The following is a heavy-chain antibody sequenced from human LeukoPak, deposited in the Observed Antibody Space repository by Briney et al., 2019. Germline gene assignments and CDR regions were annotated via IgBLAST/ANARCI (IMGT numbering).Heavy chain of an antibody. D-gene: IGHD4-17*01. CDR2: ISSDSSYI. CDR1: GFTFSTYT. CDR3: VRGSYGAYDY. V-gene: IGHV3-21*01. Sequence: GGSLRLSCAASGFTFSTYTMNWVRQAPGKGLEWVSSISSDSSYIYYADAVQGRFTVSRDNAKYSLYLQMNSLRAEDTAVYYCVRGSYGAYDYWGQGSLVTVSS. J-gene: IGHJ4*02.